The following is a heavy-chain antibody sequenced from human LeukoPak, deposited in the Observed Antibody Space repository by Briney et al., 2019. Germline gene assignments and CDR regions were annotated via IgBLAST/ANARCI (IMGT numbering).Heavy chain of an antibody. CDR1: GYTFIDNH. Sequence: GATVKISCKASGYTFIDNHMHWVQQSPGKGLEWMGRIDPEDGETKVAEKFQGRLTISSDTSTDTAYMELSSLRSEDTAVYYCATGDFYVSGSYFPDWGQGTLVTVYS. J-gene: IGHJ4*02. V-gene: IGHV1-69-2*01. CDR3: ATGDFYVSGSYFPD. CDR2: IDPEDGET. D-gene: IGHD3-10*01.